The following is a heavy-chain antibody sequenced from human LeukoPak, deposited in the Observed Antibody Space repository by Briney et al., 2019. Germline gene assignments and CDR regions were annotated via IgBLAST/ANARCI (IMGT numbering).Heavy chain of an antibody. V-gene: IGHV3-23*01. J-gene: IGHJ4*02. CDR3: ARGYTYGYHDY. CDR1: GFTFNNYG. Sequence: GGPLRLSCAASGFTFNNYGMNWVRQAPGKGLEWVSSISVSGNTVYYADSVKGRVTISRDNSKNTLYLQMNSLRAEDTALYYCARGYTYGYHDYWGQGTLVTVSS. CDR2: ISVSGNTV. D-gene: IGHD5-18*01.